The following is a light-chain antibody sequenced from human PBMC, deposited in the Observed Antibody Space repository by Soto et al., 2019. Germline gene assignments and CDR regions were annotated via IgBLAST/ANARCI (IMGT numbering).Light chain of an antibody. V-gene: IGKV3-20*01. Sequence: EIVSTQSPGTLSLSPGERATLSCRASQSINNKYLAWYQQEPGQTPRLLIHGVSIRATGIPDRFSGSGSGTDFTLTISRLEPEDFAVYYCQLYSGSPWTFGQGTKVEIK. CDR1: QSINNKY. CDR3: QLYSGSPWT. CDR2: GVS. J-gene: IGKJ1*01.